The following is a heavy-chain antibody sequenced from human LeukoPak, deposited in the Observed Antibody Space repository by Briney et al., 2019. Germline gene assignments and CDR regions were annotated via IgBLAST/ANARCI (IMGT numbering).Heavy chain of an antibody. CDR3: ARDGSWELRFDY. V-gene: IGHV3-11*01. J-gene: IGHJ4*02. D-gene: IGHD1-26*01. CDR2: ISSSGSTI. CDR1: GFTFSDYY. Sequence: PGGSLRLSCAASGFTFSDYYMSWIRQAQGKGLEWVSYISSSGSTIYYADSVKGRFTISRDNAKKSLYMQMNSLRAEDTAVYYCARDGSWELRFDYWGQGTLVTVSS.